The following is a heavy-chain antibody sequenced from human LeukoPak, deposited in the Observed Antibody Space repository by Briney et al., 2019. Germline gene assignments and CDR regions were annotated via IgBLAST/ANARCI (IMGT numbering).Heavy chain of an antibody. CDR1: GGSISSGGHY. Sequence: SQTLSLTCTVSGGSISSGGHYWSWIRQHPGKGLEWIGYISYSGSTYYNPSLRSRVTISVDTSRNQFSLGLSPVTAADAAVYHCAREVFGSGSYYFDYWGQGTLVTVSS. D-gene: IGHD3-10*01. V-gene: IGHV4-31*03. CDR2: ISYSGST. J-gene: IGHJ4*02. CDR3: AREVFGSGSYYFDY.